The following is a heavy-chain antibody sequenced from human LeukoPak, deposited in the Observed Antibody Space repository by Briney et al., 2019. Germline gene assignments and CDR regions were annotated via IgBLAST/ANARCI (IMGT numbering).Heavy chain of an antibody. CDR2: ISSSGSTI. V-gene: IGHV3-48*03. CDR1: GFTFSSYE. CDR3: ARTGRGYDFWSGSYYYMDV. D-gene: IGHD3-3*01. J-gene: IGHJ6*03. Sequence: GSLRLSCAASGFTFSSYEMNWVRQAPGKGLEWVSYISSSGSTIYYADSVKGRFTISRDNAKNSLYLQINSLRAEDTAVCYCARTGRGYDFWSGSYYYMDVWGKGTTVTVSS.